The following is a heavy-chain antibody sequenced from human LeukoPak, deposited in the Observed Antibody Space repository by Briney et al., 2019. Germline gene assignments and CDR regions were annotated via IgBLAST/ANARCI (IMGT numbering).Heavy chain of an antibody. D-gene: IGHD3-3*01. J-gene: IGHJ4*02. CDR2: ISAYNGNT. Sequence: ASVKVSCKASGYTFTSYGISWVRQAPGQGLEWMGWISAYNGNTNYAQKLQGRVTMTTNTSTSTAYMELRSLRSDDTAVYYCARDAIFGVVPDYWGQGTLVTVSS. CDR1: GYTFTSYG. CDR3: ARDAIFGVVPDY. V-gene: IGHV1-18*01.